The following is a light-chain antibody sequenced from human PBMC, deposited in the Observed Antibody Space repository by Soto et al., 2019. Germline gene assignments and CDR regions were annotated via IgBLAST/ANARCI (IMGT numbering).Light chain of an antibody. Sequence: DIQMTQSPSSLSAFVGDRVTITCRASQGIYNSLAWYQQRPGKVPKLLIYAASTLQSGVPSRFSGSGSGTDFTLTITSLQPEDFVTYYCQQTYSTPRTFGQGTRVEIK. V-gene: IGKV1-27*01. J-gene: IGKJ1*01. CDR2: AAS. CDR3: QQTYSTPRT. CDR1: QGIYNS.